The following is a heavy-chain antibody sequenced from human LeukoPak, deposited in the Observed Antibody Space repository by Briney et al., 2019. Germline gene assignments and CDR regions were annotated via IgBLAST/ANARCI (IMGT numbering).Heavy chain of an antibody. CDR1: GYTFTGYY. J-gene: IGHJ4*02. V-gene: IGHV1-2*02. CDR2: INPNSGGT. CDR3: ARDRRIVLNPDYFDY. D-gene: IGHD2-8*02. Sequence: GASVKVSCKASGYTFTGYYMHWVRQAPGQGLEWMGWINPNSGGTNYAQKFQGRVTMTRDTSISTAYMELSRLRSDDTAVYYCARDRRIVLNPDYFDYWGQGTLVTVSS.